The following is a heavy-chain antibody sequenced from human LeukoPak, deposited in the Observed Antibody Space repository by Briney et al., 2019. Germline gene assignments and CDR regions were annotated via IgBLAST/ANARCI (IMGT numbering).Heavy chain of an antibody. V-gene: IGHV1-24*01. CDR2: FDPEDGET. D-gene: IGHD6-13*01. Sequence: ASVKVSCKFSGYTLTELSMHWVRQAPGKGLEWMGGFDPEDGETIYAQKFQGRVTMTEDTSTDTAYMELSSLRSEDTAVYYCATGYSSSWYIDYWGQGTLVTVSS. J-gene: IGHJ4*02. CDR3: ATGYSSSWYIDY. CDR1: GYTLTELS.